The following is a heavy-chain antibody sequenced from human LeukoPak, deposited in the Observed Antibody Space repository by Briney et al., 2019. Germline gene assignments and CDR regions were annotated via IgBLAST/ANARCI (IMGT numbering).Heavy chain of an antibody. J-gene: IGHJ4*02. D-gene: IGHD2-2*01. CDR2: ISAYNGNT. CDR1: GYTFTSYG. CDR3: ARDAIGYCSSTSCYGDY. Sequence: GSVKVSCKASGYTFTSYGISWVRQAPGQGLEWMGWISAYNGNTNYAQKLQGRVTMTTDTSTSTAYMELRSLRSGDTAVYYCARDAIGYCSSTSCYGDYWGQGTLVTVSS. V-gene: IGHV1-18*01.